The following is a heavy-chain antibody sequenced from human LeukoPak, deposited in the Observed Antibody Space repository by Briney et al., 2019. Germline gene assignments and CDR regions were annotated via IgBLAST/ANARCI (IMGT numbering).Heavy chain of an antibody. J-gene: IGHJ4*02. CDR1: GDRVSSNSAA. CDR2: TYYKSMWYN. D-gene: IGHD3-10*01. Sequence: SQTLSLTCAISGDRVSSNSAAWHWIRQSPPRGLEWLVRTYYKSMWYNDYAMAVNSRISINPDTSSNQFTLQLNSVTPEDTAVYYCARAAADYSYFDSWGQGTLVTVSS. V-gene: IGHV6-1*01. CDR3: ARAAADYSYFDS.